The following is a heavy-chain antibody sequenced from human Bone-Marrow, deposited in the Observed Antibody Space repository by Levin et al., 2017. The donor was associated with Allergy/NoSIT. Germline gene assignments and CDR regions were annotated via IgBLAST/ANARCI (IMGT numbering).Heavy chain of an antibody. J-gene: IGHJ4*02. V-gene: IGHV4-31*02. Sequence: AGKGLEWIGYIYYSGSTYYNPSLKSRVMISVDTSKNQFSLKVSSTTAADTAVYYCAREDGSTFDSWGQGTLVTVSS. CDR2: IYYSGST. CDR3: AREDGSTFDS. D-gene: IGHD2-2*03.